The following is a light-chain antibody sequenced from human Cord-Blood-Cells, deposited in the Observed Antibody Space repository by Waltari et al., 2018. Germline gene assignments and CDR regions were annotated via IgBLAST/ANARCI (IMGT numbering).Light chain of an antibody. V-gene: IGKV1-39*01. Sequence: DIQMTQSPSSLSASVGDRVTITCRASQSISSYLNWYQQQPGKAPKLLIYAASSLQSGVPSRFSGSGSGKHFALTISRLQPEDFATYYCQQSYSTPHTFGQGTKLEIK. CDR1: QSISSY. J-gene: IGKJ2*01. CDR3: QQSYSTPHT. CDR2: AAS.